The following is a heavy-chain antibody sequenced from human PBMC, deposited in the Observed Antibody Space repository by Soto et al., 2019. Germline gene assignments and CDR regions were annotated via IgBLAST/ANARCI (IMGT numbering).Heavy chain of an antibody. V-gene: IGHV1-18*01. CDR3: ARDDYGVSRPAY. Sequence: ASVKVSCKASGYTFTSYGISWVRQAPGQGLEWMGWISAYNGNTNYAQKLQGRVTMTTDTSTSTAYMELRSLRSDDTAVYYCARDDYGVSRPAYRGQGSLVTVSS. J-gene: IGHJ4*02. CDR1: GYTFTSYG. CDR2: ISAYNGNT. D-gene: IGHD3-10*01.